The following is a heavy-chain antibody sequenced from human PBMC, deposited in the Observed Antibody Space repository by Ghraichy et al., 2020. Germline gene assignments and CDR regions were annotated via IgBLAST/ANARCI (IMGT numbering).Heavy chain of an antibody. CDR3: ARGTDSGYDFRAFDI. CDR1: GFTFSSYE. D-gene: IGHD5-12*01. V-gene: IGHV3-48*03. CDR2: ISSSGSTI. J-gene: IGHJ3*02. Sequence: GESLNISCAASGFTFSSYEMNWVRQAPGKGLEWVSYISSSGSTIYYADSVKGRFTISRDNAKNSLYLQMNSLRAEDTAVYYCARGTDSGYDFRAFDIWGQGTMVTVSS.